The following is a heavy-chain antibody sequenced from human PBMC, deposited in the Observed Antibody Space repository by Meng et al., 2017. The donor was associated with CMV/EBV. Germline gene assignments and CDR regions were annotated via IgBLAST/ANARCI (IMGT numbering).Heavy chain of an antibody. V-gene: IGHV4-39*07. Sequence: SETLSLTCTVSGGSISSNNYYWGWIRQPPGKGLEWVGNIYYSGSTDFNPSLKSRVTISVDTSKNQFSLKLSSVTAADTAVYYCARGRRAARPYDYWGQGTLVTVSS. D-gene: IGHD6-6*01. CDR3: ARGRRAARPYDY. CDR1: GGSISSNNYY. J-gene: IGHJ4*02. CDR2: IYYSGST.